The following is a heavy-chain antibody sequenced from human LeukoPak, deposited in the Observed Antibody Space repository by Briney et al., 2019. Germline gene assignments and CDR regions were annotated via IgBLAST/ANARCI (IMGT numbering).Heavy chain of an antibody. D-gene: IGHD3-16*01. Sequence: GGSLRLSCAASGFTFSGFWMYWVRQAPGKGLVWISNINEHGTTAYADSVKGRFTISRDSAKNILYLQMNSLRAEDTAVYYCARVRGGNWGQGTLVTVSS. V-gene: IGHV3-74*01. CDR2: INEHGTT. CDR3: ARVRGGN. J-gene: IGHJ4*02. CDR1: GFTFSGFW.